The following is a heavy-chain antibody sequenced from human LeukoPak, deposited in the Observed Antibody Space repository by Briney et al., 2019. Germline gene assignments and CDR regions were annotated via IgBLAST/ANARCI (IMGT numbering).Heavy chain of an antibody. CDR1: GFTFSDYY. D-gene: IGHD4-23*01. CDR3: ARDYGGNSGLYHYYYYLDV. CDR2: ISSSSSYI. J-gene: IGHJ6*03. V-gene: IGHV3-11*05. Sequence: GGSLRLSCAASGFTFSDYYMSWIRQAPGKGPEWVSYISSSSSYIYYADSVKGRFTISRDNAKNSLYLQMNSLRAEDTALYYCARDYGGNSGLYHYYYYLDVWGKGTTVTVSS.